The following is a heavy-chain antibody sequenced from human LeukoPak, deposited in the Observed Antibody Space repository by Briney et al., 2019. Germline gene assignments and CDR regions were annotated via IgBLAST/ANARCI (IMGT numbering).Heavy chain of an antibody. D-gene: IGHD2-2*01. J-gene: IGHJ5*02. CDR2: IYYSGSS. Sequence: PSETLSLTCNVSGGSISGYHWSWIRQPPGKGLEWLGYIYYSGSSNYNPSLKSRVTISVDTSKNQFSLKLSSVTAADTAVYYCARGGDIVVVPAAKRGSWFDPWGQGTLVTVSS. V-gene: IGHV4-59*01. CDR3: ARGGDIVVVPAAKRGSWFDP. CDR1: GGSISGYH.